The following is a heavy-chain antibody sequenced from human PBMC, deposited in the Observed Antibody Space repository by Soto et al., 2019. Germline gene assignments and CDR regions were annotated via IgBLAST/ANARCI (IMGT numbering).Heavy chain of an antibody. J-gene: IGHJ4*02. D-gene: IGHD6-13*01. CDR3: ARDGVIAAAGTPFIDY. V-gene: IGHV1-18*01. CDR2: ISAYNGNT. CDR1: GYTFTSYG. Sequence: ASVKVSCKASGYTFTSYGISWVRQAPGQGLEWMGWISAYNGNTNYAQKLQGRVTMTTDTSTSTAYMELRSLRSDDTAVYYCARDGVIAAAGTPFIDYWGQGTLVTVSS.